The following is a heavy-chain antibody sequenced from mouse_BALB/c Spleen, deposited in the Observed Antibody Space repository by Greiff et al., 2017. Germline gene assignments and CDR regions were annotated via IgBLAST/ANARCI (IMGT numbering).Heavy chain of an antibody. V-gene: IGHV3-2*02. J-gene: IGHJ4*01. Sequence: EVKLMESGPGLVKPSQSLTLTCTVTGYSITSNYAWSGNRQLPGNKLEWMGNISYSGSTRYNPYIQSRITITRDTSKNKFFLQLNSVTTEDTATYYGARRAVRRDYYAMDYWGQGTSVTVSS. CDR2: ISYSGST. CDR1: GYSITSNYA. D-gene: IGHD2-14*01. CDR3: ARRAVRRDYYAMDY.